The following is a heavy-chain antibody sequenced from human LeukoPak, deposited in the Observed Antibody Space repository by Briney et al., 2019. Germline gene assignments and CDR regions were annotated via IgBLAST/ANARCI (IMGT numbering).Heavy chain of an antibody. D-gene: IGHD5-18*01. CDR3: ARGGLSYGPPTKFYYGMDV. V-gene: IGHV1-2*02. Sequence: ASVKVSRKASGYTFTGYYMHWVRQAPGQGLEWMGWINPNSGGTNYAQKFQGRVTMTRDTSISTAYMELSRLRSDDTAVYYCARGGLSYGPPTKFYYGMDVWGQGTTVTVSS. CDR2: INPNSGGT. J-gene: IGHJ6*02. CDR1: GYTFTGYY.